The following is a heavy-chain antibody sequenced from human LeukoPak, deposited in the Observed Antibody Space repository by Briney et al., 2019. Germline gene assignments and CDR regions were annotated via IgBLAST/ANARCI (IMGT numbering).Heavy chain of an antibody. V-gene: IGHV1-8*03. CDR1: GDSFTSFG. Sequence: ASVKVSCKASGDSFTSFGISWVRQATGQGLEWMGWMNPNSGNTGYAQKFQGRVTITRNTSISTAYMELSSLRSEDTAVYYCARESRGRNAFDIWGQGTMVTVSS. D-gene: IGHD5-12*01. CDR2: MNPNSGNT. J-gene: IGHJ3*02. CDR3: ARESRGRNAFDI.